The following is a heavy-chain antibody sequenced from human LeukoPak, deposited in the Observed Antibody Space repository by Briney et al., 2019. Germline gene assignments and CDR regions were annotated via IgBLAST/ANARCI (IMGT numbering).Heavy chain of an antibody. CDR2: ISGSGGST. Sequence: GGSLRVSCAASGFTFSSYAMSWVRQAPGKGLEWISAISGSGGSTYYADSVKGRLTISRDNSKNTLYLQMNSLRAEDTAVYYCAKVYGGNSYAFDIWGQGTMVTVSS. V-gene: IGHV3-23*01. CDR3: AKVYGGNSYAFDI. CDR1: GFTFSSYA. D-gene: IGHD4-23*01. J-gene: IGHJ3*02.